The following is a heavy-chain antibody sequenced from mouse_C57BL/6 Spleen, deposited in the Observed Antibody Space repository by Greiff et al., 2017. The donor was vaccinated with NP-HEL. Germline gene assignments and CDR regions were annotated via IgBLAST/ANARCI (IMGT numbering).Heavy chain of an antibody. D-gene: IGHD1-1*01. Sequence: EVQLQQSGAELVRPGASVKLSCTASGFNIKDDYMHWVKQRPEQGLEWIGWIDPENGDTEYASKFQGKATITADTSSNTAYLQLSSLTSEDTAVYYYTTRGYGSTSMDYWGQGTSVTVSS. J-gene: IGHJ4*01. CDR3: TTRGYGSTSMDY. V-gene: IGHV14-4*01. CDR1: GFNIKDDY. CDR2: IDPENGDT.